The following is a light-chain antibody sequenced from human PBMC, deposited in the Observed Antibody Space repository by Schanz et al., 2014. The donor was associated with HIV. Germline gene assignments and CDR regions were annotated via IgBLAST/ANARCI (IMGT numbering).Light chain of an antibody. CDR1: RSVNSN. CDR2: GAS. V-gene: IGKV3D-15*01. CDR3: QQYNT. Sequence: EIVMTQSPVTLSVSPGERVTLSCRASRSVNSNLAWYQQKPGQAPRLLIYGASSRATGIPDRFSGSGSGTDFTLTISRLEPEDFAVYYCQQYNTFGGGTKVEIK. J-gene: IGKJ4*01.